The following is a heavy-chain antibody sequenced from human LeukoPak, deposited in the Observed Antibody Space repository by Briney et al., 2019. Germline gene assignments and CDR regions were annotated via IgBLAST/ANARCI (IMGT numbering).Heavy chain of an antibody. J-gene: IGHJ6*02. V-gene: IGHV3-30-3*01. Sequence: PGGSLRLSCAASGFTFSSYAMHWVRQAPGKGLEWVAVISYDGSNKYYADSVKGRFTISRDNSKNTLYLQMNSLRAEDTAVYYCAGGRFLEWLSCMDVWGQGTTVTVSS. D-gene: IGHD3-3*01. CDR1: GFTFSSYA. CDR2: ISYDGSNK. CDR3: AGGRFLEWLSCMDV.